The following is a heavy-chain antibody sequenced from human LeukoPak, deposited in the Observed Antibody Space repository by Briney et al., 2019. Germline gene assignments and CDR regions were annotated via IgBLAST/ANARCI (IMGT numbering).Heavy chain of an antibody. CDR3: ARESSGGGLDY. Sequence: GRSLRLSCAASGFTFSSYAMHWVRQAPGKGLEWVAVISYDGSNKYYADSVKGRFTISRDNSKNTLYLQMNSLRAEDTAVYYCARESSGGGLDYWGQGTLVTVSS. D-gene: IGHD3-10*01. CDR2: ISYDGSNK. CDR1: GFTFSSYA. V-gene: IGHV3-30-3*01. J-gene: IGHJ4*02.